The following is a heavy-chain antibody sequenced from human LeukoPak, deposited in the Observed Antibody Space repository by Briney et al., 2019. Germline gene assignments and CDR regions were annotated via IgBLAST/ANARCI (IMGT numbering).Heavy chain of an antibody. CDR1: GFPFSSYA. Sequence: GGSLRLSCAASGFPFSSYAMSWVRQAPGKGLEWVSVIYSGGSTYYADSVKGRFTISRDNSKNTLYLQMNSLRAEDTAVYYCARTVTVTTFYYYYGMGVWGQGTTVTVSS. CDR2: IYSGGST. CDR3: ARTVTVTTFYYYYGMGV. J-gene: IGHJ6*02. V-gene: IGHV3-53*01. D-gene: IGHD4-11*01.